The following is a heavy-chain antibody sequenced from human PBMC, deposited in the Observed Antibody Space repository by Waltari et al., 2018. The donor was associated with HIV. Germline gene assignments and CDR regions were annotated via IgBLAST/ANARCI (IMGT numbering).Heavy chain of an antibody. J-gene: IGHJ3*02. D-gene: IGHD7-27*01. Sequence: QVHLQQWGAGLLKPSETLSLTCGVYGGSFSGYYWSWIRQPPGKGLEWLGEINSVGTTNYNPSLKSRVTVSLDASKTQFSLQWSSVTAAETAVYYCARRMDNWGLQAFDIWGQGTMVTVSS. V-gene: IGHV4-34*02. CDR1: GGSFSGYY. CDR3: ARRMDNWGLQAFDI. CDR2: INSVGTT.